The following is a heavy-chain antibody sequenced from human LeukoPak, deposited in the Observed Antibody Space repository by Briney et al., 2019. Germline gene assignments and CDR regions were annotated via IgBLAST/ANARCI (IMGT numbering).Heavy chain of an antibody. J-gene: IGHJ3*02. Sequence: GESLKISCKGSGYSFTSYWIGWVRQMPGKGLEWMGIIYPGDSDTRYSPSFQGQVTISADKFISTAYLQWSSLKASDTAMYYCARMYYGSGSYYNVPPGAFDIWGQGTMVTVSS. CDR3: ARMYYGSGSYYNVPPGAFDI. V-gene: IGHV5-51*01. CDR2: IYPGDSDT. D-gene: IGHD3-10*01. CDR1: GYSFTSYW.